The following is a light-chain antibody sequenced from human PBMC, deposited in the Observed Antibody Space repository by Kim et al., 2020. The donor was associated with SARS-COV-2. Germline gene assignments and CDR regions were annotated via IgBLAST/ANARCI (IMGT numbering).Light chain of an antibody. CDR1: TGTVTSRHY. J-gene: IGLJ3*02. CDR2: DTS. CDR3: LLFYSGVSV. V-gene: IGLV7-46*01. Sequence: PGGPVTLTCGSSTGTVTSRHYPYWFQQKPGQAPKTLLYDTSDKHSWTPARFSGSLLGGKAALTLSGAQPEDEADYYCLLFYSGVSVFGGGTQLTVL.